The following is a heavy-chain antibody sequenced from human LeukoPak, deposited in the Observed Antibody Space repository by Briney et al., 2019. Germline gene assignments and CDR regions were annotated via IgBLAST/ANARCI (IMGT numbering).Heavy chain of an antibody. Sequence: GSLRLSCAASGITFSSYWMSWVRQPPGKWLEWIGEINHSGSTYYNPSLKSRVTISVDTSKNQFSLKLSSVTAADTAVYYCARTIIIGRQWLGHFDYWGQGTLVTVSS. V-gene: IGHV4-34*01. J-gene: IGHJ4*02. CDR3: ARTIIIGRQWLGHFDY. CDR2: INHSGST. CDR1: GITFSSYW. D-gene: IGHD6-19*01.